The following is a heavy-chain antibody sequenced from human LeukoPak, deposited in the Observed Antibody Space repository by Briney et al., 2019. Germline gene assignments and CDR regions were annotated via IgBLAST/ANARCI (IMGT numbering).Heavy chain of an antibody. D-gene: IGHD3-22*01. V-gene: IGHV3-11*01. Sequence: PGGSLRLSCAASGFTFSDYYMSWIRQAPGKGREWVSYISISGSTIYYADSVKGRFTISRDNAKNSLYLQMNSLRAEDTAVYYCALTLAYYYDSSGYYYRREYYFDYWGQGTLVTVSS. CDR3: ALTLAYYYDSSGYYYRREYYFDY. CDR2: ISISGSTI. CDR1: GFTFSDYY. J-gene: IGHJ4*02.